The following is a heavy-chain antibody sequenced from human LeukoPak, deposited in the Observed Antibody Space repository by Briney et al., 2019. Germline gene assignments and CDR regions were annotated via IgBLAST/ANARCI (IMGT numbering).Heavy chain of an antibody. D-gene: IGHD2-2*02. CDR1: GGTFSSYT. CDR3: AVLGGCSSTSCYSVY. Sequence: SVKVSCKASGGTFSSYTTSWVRQAPGQGLEWMGRIIPILGIANYAQKFQGRVTITADKSTSTAYMELSSLRSEDTAVYYCAVLGGCSSTSCYSVYWGQGTLVTVSS. J-gene: IGHJ4*02. V-gene: IGHV1-69*02. CDR2: IIPILGIA.